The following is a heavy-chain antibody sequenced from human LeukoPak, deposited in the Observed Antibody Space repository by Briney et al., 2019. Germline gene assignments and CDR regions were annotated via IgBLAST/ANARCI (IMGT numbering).Heavy chain of an antibody. J-gene: IGHJ4*02. D-gene: IGHD2-15*01. Sequence: PGGSLRLSCAASGFTFSSYAMSWVRQAPGKGLEWVANIKQDGSEKYYVDSVKGRFTISRDNAKNSLYLQMNSLRAEDTAVYYCAREDSADYFDYWGQGTLVTVSS. CDR3: AREDSADYFDY. V-gene: IGHV3-7*01. CDR1: GFTFSSYA. CDR2: IKQDGSEK.